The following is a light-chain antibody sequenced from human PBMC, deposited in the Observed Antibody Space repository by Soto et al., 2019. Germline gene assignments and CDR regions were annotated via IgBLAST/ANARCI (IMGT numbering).Light chain of an antibody. CDR3: QQSYSIPLP. CDR2: AAS. V-gene: IGKV1-39*01. J-gene: IGKJ3*01. CDR1: QGISSY. Sequence: MPMSAASVSASVRDRVTITNRASQGISSYLNWYQQKPGKAPKLLIYAASSLQSGVPSRFSGSGSGTDFTLTISSLQPEDFAAYYCQQSYSIPLPFGPGTKVD.